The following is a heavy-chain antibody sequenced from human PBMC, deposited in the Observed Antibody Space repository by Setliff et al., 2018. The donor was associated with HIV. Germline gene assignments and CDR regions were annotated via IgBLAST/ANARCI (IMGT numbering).Heavy chain of an antibody. V-gene: IGHV3-74*03. CDR2: INSDGSST. D-gene: IGHD3-22*01. Sequence: PGGSLRLSCAVSGFTVSANYMHWVRQAPGKGLLWVSHINSDGSSTTYADSVKGRFTISRDNAKNTLYLQMNSLRAEDTAVYYCARVRAYYYDSRGYPDYWGQGTLVTVSS. CDR3: ARVRAYYYDSRGYPDY. CDR1: GFTVSANY. J-gene: IGHJ4*02.